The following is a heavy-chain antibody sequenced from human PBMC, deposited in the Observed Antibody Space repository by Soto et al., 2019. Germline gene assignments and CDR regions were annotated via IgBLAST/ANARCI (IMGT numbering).Heavy chain of an antibody. CDR3: ARGGAAATWFDP. J-gene: IGHJ5*02. CDR1: GGSISTNNW. D-gene: IGHD6-13*01. V-gene: IGHV4-4*02. Sequence: QVQLQESGPGLVKPSGTLSLTCTVSGGSISTNNWWTWVRQPPGKGLEWIGEIFHGGNTNYNLSLKRRVTVTVDKSKTQFSLKMTSVTAADTALYYCARGGAAATWFDPWGQGTLVTVSS. CDR2: IFHGGNT.